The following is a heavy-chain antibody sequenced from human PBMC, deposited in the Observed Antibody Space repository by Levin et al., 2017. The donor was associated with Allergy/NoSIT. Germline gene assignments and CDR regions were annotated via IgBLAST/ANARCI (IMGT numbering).Heavy chain of an antibody. J-gene: IGHJ5*02. Sequence: GESLKISCVASGFTFSNYPMSWVRHTPGKGLEWVSTITDTADSTFYADSVRGRFTISRDNSKNTLYLQMTSLRVEDTAFYDCAKIPRTGTYFGWFEPWGQGILVTVSS. CDR2: ITDTADST. CDR1: GFTFSNYP. D-gene: IGHD1-1*01. V-gene: IGHV3-23*01. CDR3: AKIPRTGTYFGWFEP.